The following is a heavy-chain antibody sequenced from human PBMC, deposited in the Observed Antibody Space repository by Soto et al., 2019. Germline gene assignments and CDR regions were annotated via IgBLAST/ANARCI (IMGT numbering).Heavy chain of an antibody. J-gene: IGHJ6*02. Sequence: EVQLLESGGGLVQPGGSLRLSCAASGVIFSSYAMTWVRQAPGKGLEWVSVISGSGGDIFYTDSVNGRFSISRDNSKNTLYLQMNSLRGEDTAVYYCAKDRGSGSAPYYYSGLDVWGQGTTVTVSS. CDR2: ISGSGGDI. CDR1: GVIFSSYA. CDR3: AKDRGSGSAPYYYSGLDV. V-gene: IGHV3-23*01. D-gene: IGHD1-26*01.